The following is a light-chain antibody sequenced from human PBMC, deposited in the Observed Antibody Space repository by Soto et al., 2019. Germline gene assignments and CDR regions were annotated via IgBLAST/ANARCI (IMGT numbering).Light chain of an antibody. J-gene: IGKJ3*01. CDR2: KAS. V-gene: IGKV1-5*03. CDR1: QSISSW. CDR3: PQSFT. Sequence: DIQMTQSPSTLSASVGDRVTITCRASQSISSWLAWYQQKPGKAPKLLIYKASTLESGVPSRFSGSGSGTEFTLTISSLQPDDFATYYCPQSFTFGPGTKVDI.